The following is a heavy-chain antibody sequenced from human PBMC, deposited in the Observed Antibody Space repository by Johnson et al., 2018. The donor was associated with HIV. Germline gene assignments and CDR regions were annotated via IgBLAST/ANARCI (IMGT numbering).Heavy chain of an antibody. J-gene: IGHJ3*02. Sequence: QMQLVESGGGVVQPGRSLRLSCAASGFTFSSYAMHWVRQAPGKGLEWVSGINWNGGSTGYADSVKGRFTISRDNSKNTLYLQMNSLRAEDTAVYYCARSEYSSSWSNAFDIWGQGTMVTVSS. V-gene: IGHV3-NL1*01. CDR1: GFTFSSYA. CDR2: INWNGGST. CDR3: ARSEYSSSWSNAFDI. D-gene: IGHD6-13*01.